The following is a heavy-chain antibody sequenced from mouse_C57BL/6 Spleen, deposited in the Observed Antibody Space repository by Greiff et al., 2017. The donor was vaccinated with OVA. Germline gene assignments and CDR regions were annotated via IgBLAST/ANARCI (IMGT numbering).Heavy chain of an antibody. V-gene: IGHV1-54*01. CDR2: INSGSGGT. CDR3: ARWYGNYFDY. CDR1: GYAFTNYL. Sequence: QVQLQQSGAELVRPGTSVKVSCKASGYAFTNYLIEWVKQRPGQGLEWIGVINSGSGGTNYNEKFKGKATLTADKSSSTAYMQLSSLTSEDSAVYFCARWYGNYFDYWGQGTTLTVSS. D-gene: IGHD2-10*02. J-gene: IGHJ2*01.